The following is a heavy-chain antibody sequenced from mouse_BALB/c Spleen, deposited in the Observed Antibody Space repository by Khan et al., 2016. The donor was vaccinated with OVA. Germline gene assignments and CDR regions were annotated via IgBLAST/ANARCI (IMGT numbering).Heavy chain of an antibody. CDR1: GFTFSDYY. Sequence: EVGLVESGGGLVKPGGSLKLSCAASGFTFSDYYMYWVRQTPAKRLEWVATISAYGSYTYYPDSVKGRFTISRDNATNNLYLQMTSLKSDDTAMYYGAGGGYGGFAYWGQGTLVTVSA. J-gene: IGHJ3*01. V-gene: IGHV5-4*02. D-gene: IGHD1-1*02. CDR2: ISAYGSYT. CDR3: AGGGYGGFAY.